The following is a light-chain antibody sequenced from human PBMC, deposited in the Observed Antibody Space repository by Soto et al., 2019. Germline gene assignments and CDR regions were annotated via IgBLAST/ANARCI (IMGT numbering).Light chain of an antibody. J-gene: IGLJ1*01. CDR2: DVS. CDR1: SSDVGGYNY. Sequence: QSALTQPASVSGSPGQSITISCTGTSSDVGGYNYVSWYQHHPGKAPKVMIYDVSNRPSGVSNRFSGSKSGNTASLTISGLRAEDVADYYCSSYTRSNILRYVFGTVTEVT. V-gene: IGLV2-14*03. CDR3: SSYTRSNILRYV.